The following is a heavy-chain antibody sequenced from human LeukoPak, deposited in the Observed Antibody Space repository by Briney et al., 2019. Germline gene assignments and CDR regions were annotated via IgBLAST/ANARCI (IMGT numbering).Heavy chain of an antibody. CDR3: ARDQLGYNWNDGWFDP. Sequence: SETLSPTCTVSGYSISSGYYWGWIRQPPGKGLEWIGSIYHSGSTYYNPSLKSRVTISVDTSKNQFSLKLSSVTAADTAVYYCARDQLGYNWNDGWFDPWGQGTLVTVSS. V-gene: IGHV4-38-2*02. J-gene: IGHJ5*02. CDR2: IYHSGST. CDR1: GYSISSGYY. D-gene: IGHD1-1*01.